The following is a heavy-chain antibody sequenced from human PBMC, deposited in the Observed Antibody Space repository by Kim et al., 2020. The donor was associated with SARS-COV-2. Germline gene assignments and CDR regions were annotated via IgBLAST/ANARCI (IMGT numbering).Heavy chain of an antibody. Sequence: SVKGRFTISRDSAKNSLYLQMNSLRAEDTAVYYCARDGASIVGATTLFDYWGQGTLVTVSS. D-gene: IGHD1-26*01. CDR3: ARDGASIVGATTLFDY. V-gene: IGHV3-21*01. J-gene: IGHJ4*02.